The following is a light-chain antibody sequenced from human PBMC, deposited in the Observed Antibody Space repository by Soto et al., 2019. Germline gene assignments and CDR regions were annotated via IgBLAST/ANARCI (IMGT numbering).Light chain of an antibody. CDR2: EVS. CDR1: SSDVGAHNF. CDR3: NSYTSSNTYV. Sequence: QSALTQPASVSGSPGQAITISCSESSSDVGAHNFVSWYQHHPGKAPKLMIYEVSNRPSGVSNRFSGSKSGNTASLTISGLQAEDEADYYCNSYTSSNTYVFGSGTKLTVL. V-gene: IGLV2-14*01. J-gene: IGLJ1*01.